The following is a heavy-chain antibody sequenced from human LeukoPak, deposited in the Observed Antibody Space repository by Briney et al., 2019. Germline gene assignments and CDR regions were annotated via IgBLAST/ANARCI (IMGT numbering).Heavy chain of an antibody. Sequence: GSLRLSCAASGFTFSSYGIHWVRQAPGKGLEWVAVISLDGSNKYYADSVKGRFTISRDNSKNTLYLQMNSLRAEDTAVYYCAKDLRYSSSWYLFQHWGQGTLVTVSS. J-gene: IGHJ1*01. CDR3: AKDLRYSSSWYLFQH. D-gene: IGHD6-13*01. CDR2: ISLDGSNK. CDR1: GFTFSSYG. V-gene: IGHV3-30*18.